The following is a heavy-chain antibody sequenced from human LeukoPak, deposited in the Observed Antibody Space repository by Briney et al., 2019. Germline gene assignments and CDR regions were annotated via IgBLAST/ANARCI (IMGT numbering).Heavy chain of an antibody. V-gene: IGHV4-4*07. CDR2: TYTSGST. CDR1: GGSISSYY. J-gene: IGHJ6*03. Sequence: SETLSLTCTVSGGSISSYYWSWIRQPAGKGLEWIGRTYTSGSTNYNPSLKSRVTMSVDTSKNQFSLKLSSVTAADTAVYYCARDLSGSSWSYYYYYYMDVWGKGTTVTVSS. CDR3: ARDLSGSSWSYYYYYYMDV. D-gene: IGHD1-26*01.